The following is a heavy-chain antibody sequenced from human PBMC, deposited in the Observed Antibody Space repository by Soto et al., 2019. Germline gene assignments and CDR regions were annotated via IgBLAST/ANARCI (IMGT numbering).Heavy chain of an antibody. J-gene: IGHJ4*02. V-gene: IGHV3-30*18. CDR3: AKIFGGDTAMVWAFDY. Sequence: QVQLVESGGGVVQPGRSLRLSCAASGFTFSSYGMHWVRQAPGKGLEWGAVISYDGSNKYYADSVKGRFTISRDNSKNTLYLQMNSLRAEDTAVYYCAKIFGGDTAMVWAFDYWGQGTLVTVSS. CDR1: GFTFSSYG. CDR2: ISYDGSNK. D-gene: IGHD5-18*01.